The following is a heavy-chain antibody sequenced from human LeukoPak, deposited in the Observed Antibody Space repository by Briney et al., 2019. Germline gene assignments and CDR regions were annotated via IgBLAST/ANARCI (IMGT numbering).Heavy chain of an antibody. J-gene: IGHJ5*02. V-gene: IGHV3-23*01. D-gene: IGHD6-13*01. Sequence: PGGSLRLSCAASGFTFSSYAMSWVRQAPGKGLEWVSAISGSGGSTYYADSVKGRFTISRDNAKNSLYLQMNSLRAEDTAVYYCAGGSSQDIDWFDPWGQGTLVTVSS. CDR3: AGGSSQDIDWFDP. CDR1: GFTFSSYA. CDR2: ISGSGGST.